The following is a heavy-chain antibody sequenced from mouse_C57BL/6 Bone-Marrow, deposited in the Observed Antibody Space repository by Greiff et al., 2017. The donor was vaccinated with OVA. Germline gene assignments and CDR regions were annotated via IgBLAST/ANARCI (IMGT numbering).Heavy chain of an antibody. Sequence: EVKVVESGGGLVQPKGSLKLSCAASGFSFNTYAMNWVRQAPGKGLEWVARIRSKSNNYATYYADSVKDRFTISRDDSESMLYLQMNNLKTEDTAMYYCVRQTPNWAWFAYWGQGTLVTVSA. CDR3: VRQTPNWAWFAY. V-gene: IGHV10-1*01. CDR2: IRSKSNNYAT. J-gene: IGHJ3*01. CDR1: GFSFNTYA. D-gene: IGHD4-1*01.